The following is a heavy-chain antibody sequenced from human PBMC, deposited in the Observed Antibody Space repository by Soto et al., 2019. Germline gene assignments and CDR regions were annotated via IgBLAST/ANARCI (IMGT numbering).Heavy chain of an antibody. CDR3: ARYYDILTGYNCYGMDV. D-gene: IGHD3-9*01. CDR2: IYYSGST. J-gene: IGHJ6*02. V-gene: IGHV4-31*03. CDR1: GGSISSGGYY. Sequence: SETLSLTCTVSGGSISSGGYYWSWIRQHPGKGLEWIGYIYYSGSTYYNPSLKSRVTISVDTSKNQFSLKLSSVTAADTAVYYCARYYDILTGYNCYGMDVWGQGTTVTVSS.